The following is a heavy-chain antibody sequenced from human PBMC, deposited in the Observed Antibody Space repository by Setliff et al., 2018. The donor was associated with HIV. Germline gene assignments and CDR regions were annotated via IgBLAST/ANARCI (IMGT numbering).Heavy chain of an antibody. Sequence: ASVKVSCKAFHYTFTNYGVTWVRQAPGQGLEWMGWINANDGTTSYAQKFQGRVTMTRDTSTSTAYMELRSLTSDDTAVYYCARKHATLPFDYWGQGTLVTVSS. CDR3: ARKHATLPFDY. CDR2: INANDGTT. CDR1: HYTFTNYG. D-gene: IGHD3-16*01. J-gene: IGHJ4*01. V-gene: IGHV1-18*01.